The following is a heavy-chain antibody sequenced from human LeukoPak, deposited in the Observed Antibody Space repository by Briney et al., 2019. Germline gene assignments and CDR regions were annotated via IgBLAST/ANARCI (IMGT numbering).Heavy chain of an antibody. V-gene: IGHV1-69*04. CDR2: IIPILDIA. Sequence: GAPVKVSCKASGGTFSSYAISWVRQAPGQGLEWTGRIIPILDIANYAQKLQGRVTITADKSTSTAYMELSSLRSEDTAVYYCATEVDTAMVFDYWGQGTLVTVSS. D-gene: IGHD5-18*01. J-gene: IGHJ4*02. CDR1: GGTFSSYA. CDR3: ATEVDTAMVFDY.